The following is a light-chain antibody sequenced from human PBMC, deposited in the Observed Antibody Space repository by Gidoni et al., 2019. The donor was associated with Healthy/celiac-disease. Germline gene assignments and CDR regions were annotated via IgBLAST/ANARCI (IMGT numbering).Light chain of an antibody. CDR1: SSDVGGYNY. Sequence: QSALTQPPSASGSPGQSVTISCTGTSSDVGGYNYVSWYQRHPGKAPKLMIYEVSKRPSGVPDRFSGSKSGNTASLTVSGLQAEDEADYYCSSYAGSNYFFGTGTKVTVL. J-gene: IGLJ1*01. CDR2: EVS. CDR3: SSYAGSNYF. V-gene: IGLV2-8*01.